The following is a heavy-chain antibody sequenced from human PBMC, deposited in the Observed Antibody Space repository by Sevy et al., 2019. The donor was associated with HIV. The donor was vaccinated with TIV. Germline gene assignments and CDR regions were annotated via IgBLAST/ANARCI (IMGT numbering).Heavy chain of an antibody. J-gene: IGHJ6*02. Sequence: GGSLRLSCAASGFTFSSNGMHWVRQAPGKGLEWVAFIWSDGNNKYYTGFVKGRFIISRDNSKNTLYLQMNSLKAEDTAVYYCAKGREQGYYYGMDVWGQGTTVTVSS. D-gene: IGHD1-26*01. CDR2: IWSDGNNK. CDR3: AKGREQGYYYGMDV. CDR1: GFTFSSNG. V-gene: IGHV3-30*02.